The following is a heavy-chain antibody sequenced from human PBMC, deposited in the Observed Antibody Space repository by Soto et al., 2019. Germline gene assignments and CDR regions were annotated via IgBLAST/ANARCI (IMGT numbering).Heavy chain of an antibody. CDR1: GFTFDDYA. CDR2: ISWNSGSI. V-gene: IGHV3-9*01. Sequence: EVQLVESGGGLVQPGRSLRLSCAASGFTFDDYAMHWVRQAPGKGLEWVSGISWNSGSIGYADSVKGRFTISRDNAKNSLYLQMNSLRAEDTALYYCAMGGWELLSYWGQGTLVTVSS. CDR3: AMGGWELLSY. J-gene: IGHJ4*02. D-gene: IGHD1-26*01.